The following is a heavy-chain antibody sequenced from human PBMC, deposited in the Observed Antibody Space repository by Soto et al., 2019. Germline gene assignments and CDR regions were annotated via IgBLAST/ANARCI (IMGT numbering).Heavy chain of an antibody. CDR3: ARDGRTNYQKKPDTLAI. Sequence: PSETLSLTCTVSGGSISSGGYYWTWIRQHPGKGLEWIGYIFSTGTSYYNTSLKSRGTMSVETSKNQFSLKLNSLTAAETDGYYCARDGRTNYQKKPDTLAIWGQGTMVTVSS. D-gene: IGHD1-1*01. J-gene: IGHJ3*02. V-gene: IGHV4-31*03. CDR2: IFSTGTS. CDR1: GGSISSGGYY.